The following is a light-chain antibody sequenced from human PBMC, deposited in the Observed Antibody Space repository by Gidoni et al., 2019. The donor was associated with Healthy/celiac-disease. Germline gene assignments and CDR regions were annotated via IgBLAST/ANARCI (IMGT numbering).Light chain of an antibody. CDR1: QSFSSY. CDR3: KQYNNWPLT. CDR2: GAS. J-gene: IGKJ4*01. Sequence: EILMTQSPATLSVSPGERATLSCSASQSFSSYLASYQQKPGQATRLLISGASTRATGIPARISGSGSRKEFTITISSLQYEDLAVYYYKQYNNWPLTFGGGTKVEIK. V-gene: IGKV3-15*01.